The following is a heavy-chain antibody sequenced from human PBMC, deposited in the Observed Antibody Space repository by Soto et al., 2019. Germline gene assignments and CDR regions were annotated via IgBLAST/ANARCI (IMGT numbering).Heavy chain of an antibody. CDR2: ISSSSSYI. D-gene: IGHD3-3*01. CDR3: ARGPTYYDFWSGQSSDYYGMDV. V-gene: IGHV3-21*01. Sequence: GGSLRLSXAASGFTFSSYSMNWVRQAPGKGLEWVSSISSSSSYIYYADSVKGRFTISRDNAKNSLYLQMNSLRAEDTAVYYCARGPTYYDFWSGQSSDYYGMDVWGQGTTVTVSS. J-gene: IGHJ6*02. CDR1: GFTFSSYS.